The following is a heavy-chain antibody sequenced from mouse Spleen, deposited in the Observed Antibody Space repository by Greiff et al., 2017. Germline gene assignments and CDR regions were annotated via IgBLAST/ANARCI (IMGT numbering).Heavy chain of an antibody. Sequence: VQLQQSGPGLVQPSQSLSITCTVSGFSLTSYGVHWVRQSPGKGLEWLGVIWSGGSTDYNAAFISRLTISKDNSKSHVFFKMNSLQADDEAIYYCARNRARRDAMDYWGQGTSVTVSS. J-gene: IGHJ4*01. V-gene: IGHV2-2*01. D-gene: IGHD2-12*01. CDR3: ARNRARRDAMDY. CDR2: IWSGGST. CDR1: GFSLTSYG.